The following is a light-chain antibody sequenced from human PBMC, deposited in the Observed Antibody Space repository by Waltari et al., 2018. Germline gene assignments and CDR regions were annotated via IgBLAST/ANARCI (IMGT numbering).Light chain of an antibody. J-gene: IGLJ2*01. Sequence: QSALTQPAAVSGSPGQSITISCTGTSSDVGRYTLVSWYRHHPSKAPQWLVYMDQKRPSEMSRRFSGAKSGNTASLTISRLQTEDEGEYYCCSFVGNSNVVFGGGTKLTV. CDR3: CSFVGNSNVV. V-gene: IGLV2-23*01. CDR1: SSDVGRYTL. CDR2: MDQ.